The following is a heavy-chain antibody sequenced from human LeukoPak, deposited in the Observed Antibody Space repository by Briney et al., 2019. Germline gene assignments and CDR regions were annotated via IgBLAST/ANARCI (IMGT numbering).Heavy chain of an antibody. CDR3: ARDIAFEWLGGEHYYMDV. J-gene: IGHJ6*03. CDR1: GFTFSSYW. Sequence: GPLRLSCAASGFTFSSYWMSWVRQAPGKGLEWVANIKQDGIEKYCVDSVQGRFTISRNNAKNSLYLQMNSLRAEDTAVYYCARDIAFEWLGGEHYYMDVWGKGTTVTVSS. D-gene: IGHD6-19*01. CDR2: IKQDGIEK. V-gene: IGHV3-7*01.